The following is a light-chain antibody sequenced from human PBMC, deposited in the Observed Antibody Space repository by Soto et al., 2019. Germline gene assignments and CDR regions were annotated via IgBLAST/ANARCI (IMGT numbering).Light chain of an antibody. CDR2: DVG. CDR3: NSYRTVSTYV. Sequence: QSALTQPASVSGSPGQSITIACTGTSSDIGGYNFVSWYQQHPGKAPKLLLYDVGNRPSGVSNRCSGSKSGNTASLTISGLQAEDEAHYYCNSYRTVSTYVFGTGTKLTVL. J-gene: IGLJ1*01. V-gene: IGLV2-14*01. CDR1: SSDIGGYNF.